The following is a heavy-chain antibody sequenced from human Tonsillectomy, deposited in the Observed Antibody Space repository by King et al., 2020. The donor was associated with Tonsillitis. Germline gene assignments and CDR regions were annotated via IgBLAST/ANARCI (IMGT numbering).Heavy chain of an antibody. V-gene: IGHV3-23*04. CDR2: IIASGGST. D-gene: IGHD3-22*01. J-gene: IGHJ4*02. CDR1: GFTFSSYA. CDR3: ARKYYYDSSGYYYLFDY. Sequence: QLVQSGGGLVQPGGSLRLSCAASGFTFSSYAMSWVRQAPWKGLEWVSAIIASGGSTYYADSVKGRFTISRDNSKNTLFLQMNSLRSEDTAVYYCARKYYYDSSGYYYLFDYWGQGTLVTVSS.